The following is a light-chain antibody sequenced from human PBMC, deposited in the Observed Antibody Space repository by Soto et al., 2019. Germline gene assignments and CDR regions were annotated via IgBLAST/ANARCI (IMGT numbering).Light chain of an antibody. J-gene: IGLJ3*02. Sequence: QSGLTQPASVSGSPGQSITISCNGSSRDIGTYKYVSWYQQRPYKAPRLMIYEVVNRPSGISDRFSGSKSGNTASLTISDLQPEDDADYYCSSYTSSSTVFGGGTKLTVL. CDR3: SSYTSSSTV. CDR2: EVV. V-gene: IGLV2-14*01. CDR1: SRDIGTYKY.